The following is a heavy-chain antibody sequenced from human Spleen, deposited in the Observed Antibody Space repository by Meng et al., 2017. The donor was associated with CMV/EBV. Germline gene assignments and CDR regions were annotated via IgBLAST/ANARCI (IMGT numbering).Heavy chain of an antibody. CDR3: ARELRGYCSSTSCYDFGY. D-gene: IGHD2-2*01. CDR1: GYSFTDYW. J-gene: IGHJ4*02. CDR2: IYPGDSYT. Sequence: GGSLRLSCQGSGYSFTDYWIVWVRQMPGKGLEWMGIIYPGDSYTKYSPSFQGQVTISADKSISTAYLQWSSLKASDTAMCYCARELRGYCSSTSCYDFGYWGQGTPVTVSS. V-gene: IGHV5-51*01.